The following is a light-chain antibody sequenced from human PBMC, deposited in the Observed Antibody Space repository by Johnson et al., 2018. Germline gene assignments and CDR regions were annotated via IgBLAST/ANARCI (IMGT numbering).Light chain of an antibody. J-gene: IGLJ1*01. V-gene: IGLV1-51*02. CDR2: ENN. CDR3: GTGDSTLSAGHV. CDR1: SSNIGNNY. Sequence: QSVLTQPPSVSAAPGQKVTISCSGSSSNIGNNYVSWYQQLPGTAPKLLIYENNKRPSGIPDRFSGSKSGTSATLGIPGLQPGDAADYYCGTGDSTLSAGHVFGTGTKVTVL.